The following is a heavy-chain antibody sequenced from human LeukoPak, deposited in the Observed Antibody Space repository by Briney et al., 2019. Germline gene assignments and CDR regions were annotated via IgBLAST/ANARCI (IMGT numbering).Heavy chain of an antibody. V-gene: IGHV1-18*01. CDR3: AKHYDFWSGYYNYYYMDV. J-gene: IGHJ6*03. CDR1: GYTFTSYG. CDR2: ISAYNGNT. D-gene: IGHD3-3*01. Sequence: ASVKVSCKASGYTFTSYGISWVRQAPGQGLEWMGWISAYNGNTNYAQKLQGRVTMTTDTSTSTAYMELRSLRSDDTAVYYCAKHYDFWSGYYNYYYMDVWGKGTTVTVSS.